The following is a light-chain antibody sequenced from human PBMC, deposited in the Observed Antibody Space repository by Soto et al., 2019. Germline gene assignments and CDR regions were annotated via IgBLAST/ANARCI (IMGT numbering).Light chain of an antibody. J-gene: IGKJ4*01. Sequence: EIVLTQSPGTLSLSPGERATLSCWASQSVCSSYLAWCQQKPGQAPSLLIYGASSRATGIPDRFSGSGSGTDVTLTITRLDPEDFAVYFCQQYGTSSLTFGGGTKGEIK. V-gene: IGKV3-20*01. CDR1: QSVCSSY. CDR3: QQYGTSSLT. CDR2: GAS.